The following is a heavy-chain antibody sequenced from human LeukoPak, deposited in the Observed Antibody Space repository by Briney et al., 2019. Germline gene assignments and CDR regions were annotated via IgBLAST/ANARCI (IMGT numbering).Heavy chain of an antibody. CDR3: ASVYNYGMDV. Sequence: ASVKVSCKASGYTFTAQYMHWVRQAPGQGLEWMGILNPSGGSTSYAQKFQGRATLTRATSTSTVYMELSSLRSEDTAVYYCASVYNYGMDVWGQGTTVIVSS. CDR1: GYTFTAQY. CDR2: LNPSGGST. J-gene: IGHJ6*02. V-gene: IGHV1-46*01.